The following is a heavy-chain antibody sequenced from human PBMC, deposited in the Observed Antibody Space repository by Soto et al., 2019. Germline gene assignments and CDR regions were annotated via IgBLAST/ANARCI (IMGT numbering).Heavy chain of an antibody. CDR1: GFTFSSYA. CDR2: ISGSGGST. V-gene: IGHV3-23*01. D-gene: IGHD3-3*01. Sequence: GSLRLSCAASGFTFSSYAMSWVRQAPGKGLEWVSAISGSGGSTYYADSVKGRFTISRDNSKNTLYLQMNSLRAEDTAVYYCAKDIKSDYDFWSGYGAGYGMDVWGQGTTVTVSS. CDR3: AKDIKSDYDFWSGYGAGYGMDV. J-gene: IGHJ6*02.